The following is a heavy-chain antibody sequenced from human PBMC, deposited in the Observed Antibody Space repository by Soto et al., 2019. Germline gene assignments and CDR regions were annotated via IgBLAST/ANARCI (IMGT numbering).Heavy chain of an antibody. Sequence: EVQLVESGGGLIQPGGSLRISCAASGFNVSHYYMSWVRQPPGKGLEWVAIMLSGGRTYYADSVKGRFTITRDNSKNTLYFQMHSLRAEDTAVYYCARDPGHGLDVWGQGTTVIVSS. CDR2: MLSGGRT. CDR1: GFNVSHYY. CDR3: ARDPGHGLDV. D-gene: IGHD1-1*01. V-gene: IGHV3-53*01. J-gene: IGHJ6*02.